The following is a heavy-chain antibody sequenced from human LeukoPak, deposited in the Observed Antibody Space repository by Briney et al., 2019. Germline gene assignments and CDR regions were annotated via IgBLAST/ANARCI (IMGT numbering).Heavy chain of an antibody. Sequence: GGSLRLSCAASGFTLGDYAMSWFRQAPGKGLEWVGLIRSKVYGGTTEYAASVNGTFTISRDDSKSIAYLQMDSLKTEDTAVYFCTRVRRFYASPFDFWGQGTLVTVSS. CDR3: TRVRRFYASPFDF. D-gene: IGHD2/OR15-2a*01. V-gene: IGHV3-49*03. CDR1: GFTLGDYA. CDR2: IRSKVYGGTT. J-gene: IGHJ4*02.